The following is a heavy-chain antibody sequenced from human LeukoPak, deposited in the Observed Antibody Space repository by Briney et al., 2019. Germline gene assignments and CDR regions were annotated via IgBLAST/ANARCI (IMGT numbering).Heavy chain of an antibody. CDR3: ARVHSSWRFFFDY. J-gene: IGHJ4*02. CDR1: GGSISSSNW. D-gene: IGHD6-13*01. Sequence: SETLSLTCAVSGGSISSSNWWSWVRQPPGKGLEWIGEIYHSGSTNYNPSLKSRVTISVDTSKNQFSLKLSSVTAADTAVYYCARVHSSWRFFFDYWGQGTLVTVSS. CDR2: IYHSGST. V-gene: IGHV4-4*02.